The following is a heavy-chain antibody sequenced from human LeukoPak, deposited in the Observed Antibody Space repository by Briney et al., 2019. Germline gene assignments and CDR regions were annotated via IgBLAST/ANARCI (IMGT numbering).Heavy chain of an antibody. J-gene: IGHJ3*02. V-gene: IGHV3-30*02. CDR3: AKKTYYDSSGYLPAFDI. CDR1: GFTFSSYG. D-gene: IGHD3-22*01. Sequence: GGSLRLSCAASGFTFSSYGMHWVRQAPGKELEWVAFIRYDGSNKYYADSVKGRFTISRDNSKNTLYLQMNSLRAEDTAVYYCAKKTYYDSSGYLPAFDIWGQGTMVTVSS. CDR2: IRYDGSNK.